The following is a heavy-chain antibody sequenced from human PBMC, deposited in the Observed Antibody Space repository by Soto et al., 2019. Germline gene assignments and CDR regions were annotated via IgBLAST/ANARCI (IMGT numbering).Heavy chain of an antibody. J-gene: IGHJ4*02. D-gene: IGHD3-10*01. Sequence: GGSLRLSCAASGFTFTDYYMTWIRQAPEKGLEWVSYISSTGRTIYYADSVKGRFTISRDNAKNQFSLTLSSVAAADTAVYYCARHRFGLDCWGQGTLVTVSS. CDR2: ISSTGRTI. CDR3: ARHRFGLDC. V-gene: IGHV3-11*01. CDR1: GFTFTDYY.